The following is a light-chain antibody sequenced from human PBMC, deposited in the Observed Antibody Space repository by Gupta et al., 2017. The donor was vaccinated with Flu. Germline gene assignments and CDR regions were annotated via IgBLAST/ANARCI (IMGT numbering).Light chain of an antibody. CDR2: DAS. CDR3: QQRSDWPRT. V-gene: IGKV3-11*01. Sequence: DIVLTQSPATLSLSPGERATLSCMASQSVSSYLAWYQQKPGQAPRLLIYDASNRATGIPARFSGSGSGTDFTLTISSLEPEDFAVYYCQQRSDWPRTFGQGTKVEIK. J-gene: IGKJ1*01. CDR1: QSVSSY.